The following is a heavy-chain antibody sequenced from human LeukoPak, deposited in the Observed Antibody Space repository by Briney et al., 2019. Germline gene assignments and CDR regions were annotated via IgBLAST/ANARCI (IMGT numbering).Heavy chain of an antibody. V-gene: IGHV1-2*02. CDR2: INPKSGGT. CDR3: AREEYGFDP. J-gene: IGHJ5*02. Sequence: ASVTVSCKASGYTFTVYYMHWVRQAPGQGLEWMGWINPKSGGTNYAQKFQGRGTMTRDTSIHTAYMELSRLRSDDTAVYYCAREEYGFDPWGQGTLVTVSS. CDR1: GYTFTVYY. D-gene: IGHD2-2*01.